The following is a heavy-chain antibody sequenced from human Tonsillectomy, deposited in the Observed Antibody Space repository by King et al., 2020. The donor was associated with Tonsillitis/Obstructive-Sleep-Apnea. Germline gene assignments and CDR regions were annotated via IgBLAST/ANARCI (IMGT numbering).Heavy chain of an antibody. CDR1: GFTFSTCS. Sequence: DVQLVESGGGLVKPGGSLRLSCAASGFTFSTCSMNWVRQAPGKGLEWVSSVSSSGNYIYYADSVKGRFTISRDNAKDSVYLQMNSLRAEDTAVYYCARVEDHFGVFTHPDYLGQGTLVTVSS. CDR3: ARVEDHFGVFTHPDY. CDR2: VSSSGNYI. J-gene: IGHJ4*02. V-gene: IGHV3-21*01. D-gene: IGHD3-3*01.